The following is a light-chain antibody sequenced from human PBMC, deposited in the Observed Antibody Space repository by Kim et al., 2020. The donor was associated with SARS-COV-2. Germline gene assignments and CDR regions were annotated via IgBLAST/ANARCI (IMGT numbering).Light chain of an antibody. CDR2: KAS. J-gene: IGKJ2*01. Sequence: SASVGDSVTITCRARHSITTSLAWYQQKPGKAPTLLIYKASTLKSGVPSRFSGSGSGTEFTLTISSLQPDDLATYFCHQFDSYSQTFGQGTKLEI. V-gene: IGKV1-5*03. CDR1: HSITTS. CDR3: HQFDSYSQT.